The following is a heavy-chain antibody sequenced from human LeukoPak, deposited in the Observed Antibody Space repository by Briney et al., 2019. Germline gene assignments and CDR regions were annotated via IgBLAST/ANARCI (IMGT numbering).Heavy chain of an antibody. CDR1: GYTFTSYD. Sequence: PGASVKVSCKASGYTFTSYDINWVRQATGQGLEWMGWMNPNSGNTGYAQKFQGRVTMTRNTSISTAYMELSSLRSEDTAVYYCASSGSHRWRTYNWFDPWGQGTLVTVSS. D-gene: IGHD3-10*01. J-gene: IGHJ5*02. V-gene: IGHV1-8*01. CDR3: ASSGSHRWRTYNWFDP. CDR2: MNPNSGNT.